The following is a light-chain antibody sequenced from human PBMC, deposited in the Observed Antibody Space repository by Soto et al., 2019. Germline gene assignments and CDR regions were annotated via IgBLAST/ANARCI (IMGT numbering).Light chain of an antibody. CDR2: GPS. CDR3: QQYGSSRLT. J-gene: IGKJ4*01. CDR1: QSVSSSY. V-gene: IGKV3-20*01. Sequence: EIVLTQSPGTLSLSPGERATLSCRASQSVSSSYLAWYQQKPGQAPRLLIYGPSSRATGIPDRFSGSGSGTDFTLTISRLEPEDCAVYYCQQYGSSRLTFGGGTKVEIK.